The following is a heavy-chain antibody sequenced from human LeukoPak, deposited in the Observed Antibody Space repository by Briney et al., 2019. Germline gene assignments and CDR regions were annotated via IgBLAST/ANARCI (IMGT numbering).Heavy chain of an antibody. CDR2: INPNSGGT. CDR1: GYTFTGYY. Sequence: GASVKVSCKAAGYTFTGYYMFWVRQAPGQGLEWMGRINPNSGGTNYAQKFQGRVTMTRDTSISTAYMELSRLRSDDTAVYYCASYSSSSSIDYWGQGTLVTVSS. V-gene: IGHV1-2*06. CDR3: ASYSSSSSIDY. J-gene: IGHJ4*02. D-gene: IGHD6-6*01.